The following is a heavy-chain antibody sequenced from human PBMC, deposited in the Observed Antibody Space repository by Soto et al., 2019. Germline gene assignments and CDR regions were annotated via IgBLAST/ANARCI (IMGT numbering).Heavy chain of an antibody. Sequence: GGSLRLSCAASGFTFSNYAMHWVRQAPGKGLEWVAVISYDGSNKYYTDSVKGRFTFFRDNSKNTVYLQMNSLRAEDTAVYYCARDYSGSGSTIDYWGQGTLVTVSS. CDR1: GFTFSNYA. CDR2: ISYDGSNK. V-gene: IGHV3-30-3*01. D-gene: IGHD3-10*01. J-gene: IGHJ4*02. CDR3: ARDYSGSGSTIDY.